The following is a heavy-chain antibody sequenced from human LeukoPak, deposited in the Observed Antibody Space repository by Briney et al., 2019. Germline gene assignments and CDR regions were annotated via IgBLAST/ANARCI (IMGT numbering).Heavy chain of an antibody. CDR3: AKSGLNRFDY. CDR2: ISGNGGKT. V-gene: IGHV3-23*01. CDR1: GFTFDDYG. Sequence: GGSLRLSCAASGFTFDDYGMSWVRQAPGKGLEWVSSISGNGGKTYYADSVKGRFTISRDDSKNTLYLQVNSLRAEDTAVYYCAKSGLNRFDYWGQGTLVTVSS. D-gene: IGHD2-15*01. J-gene: IGHJ4*02.